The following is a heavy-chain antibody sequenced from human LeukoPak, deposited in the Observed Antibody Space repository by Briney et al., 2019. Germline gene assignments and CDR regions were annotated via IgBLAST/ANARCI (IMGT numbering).Heavy chain of an antibody. Sequence: PSETLSLTCAVYGGSSSGYYWSWIRQPPGKGLEWIGEINHSGSTNYNPSLKSRVTISVDTSKNQFSLKLSSVSAADTAVYYCARGHRTAVAGTVGVAFFDYWGQGTLVTVSS. CDR3: ARGHRTAVAGTVGVAFFDY. D-gene: IGHD6-19*01. CDR1: GGSSSGYY. V-gene: IGHV4-34*01. J-gene: IGHJ4*02. CDR2: INHSGST.